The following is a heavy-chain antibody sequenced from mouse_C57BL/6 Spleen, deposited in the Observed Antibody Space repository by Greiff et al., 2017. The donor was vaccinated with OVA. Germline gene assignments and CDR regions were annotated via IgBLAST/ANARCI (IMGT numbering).Heavy chain of an antibody. V-gene: IGHV1-47*01. J-gene: IGHJ1*03. CDR2: FHPYNDDT. CDR1: GYTFTTYP. CDR3: ARGGYRTGGWYFDV. D-gene: IGHD2-12*01. Sequence: VQLVESGAELVKPGASVKMSCKASGYTFTTYPIEWMKQNHGKSLEWIGNFHPYNDDTKYNEKFKGKATLTVEKSSSTVYLELSRLTSDDSAVYYCARGGYRTGGWYFDVWGTGTTVTVSS.